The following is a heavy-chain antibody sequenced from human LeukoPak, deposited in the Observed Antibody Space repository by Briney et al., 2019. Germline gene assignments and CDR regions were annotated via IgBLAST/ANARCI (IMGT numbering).Heavy chain of an antibody. J-gene: IGHJ4*02. Sequence: GRSLRLSCAASGFTFSSYAMHWVRQAPGKGLEWVAVISYDGSNKYYADSVKGRFTISRDNSKNTLYLQMNSLRAEDTAVYYCARDPQGSGWYGGTDDYWGQGTLVTVYS. D-gene: IGHD6-19*01. V-gene: IGHV3-30-3*01. CDR3: ARDPQGSGWYGGTDDY. CDR1: GFTFSSYA. CDR2: ISYDGSNK.